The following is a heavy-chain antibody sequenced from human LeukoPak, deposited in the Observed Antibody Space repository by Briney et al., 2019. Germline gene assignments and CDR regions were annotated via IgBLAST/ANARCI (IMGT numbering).Heavy chain of an antibody. CDR1: GGSFSGYY. D-gene: IGHD6-13*01. V-gene: IGHV4-34*01. J-gene: IGHJ4*02. Sequence: SETLSLTCAVCGGSFSGYYWSWIRQPPGKGLEWIGEINHSGSANYNPSLKSRVTISVDTSKNQFSLKLSSVTAADTAVYYCARGGLAAAGTSPSYFDYWGQGTLVTVSS. CDR3: ARGGLAAAGTSPSYFDY. CDR2: INHSGSA.